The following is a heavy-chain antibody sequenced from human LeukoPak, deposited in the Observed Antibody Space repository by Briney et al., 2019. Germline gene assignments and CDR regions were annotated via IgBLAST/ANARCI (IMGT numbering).Heavy chain of an antibody. CDR2: VYYTGST. CDR3: TRRGGSSSSDWFDP. CDR1: GGSISNYY. V-gene: IGHV4-59*08. J-gene: IGHJ5*02. Sequence: SETLSLTCTVSGGSISNYYWSWIRQPPGKGLEWIGYVYYTGSTSYNPSLKSRVTISGETSKNQFSLKLSSVTAADTAVYYCTRRGGSSSSDWFDPWGQGTLVIVSS. D-gene: IGHD6-6*01.